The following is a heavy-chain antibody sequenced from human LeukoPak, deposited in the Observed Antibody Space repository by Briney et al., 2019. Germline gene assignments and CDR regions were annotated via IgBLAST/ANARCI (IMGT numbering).Heavy chain of an antibody. Sequence: SVKGRFTISRDNAENSLYLQMNSLRAEDTAVYYCSRAPPSDTSACGYWGQGTLVTVSS. CDR3: SRAPPSDTSACGY. V-gene: IGHV3-21*01. J-gene: IGHJ4*02. D-gene: IGHD3-22*01.